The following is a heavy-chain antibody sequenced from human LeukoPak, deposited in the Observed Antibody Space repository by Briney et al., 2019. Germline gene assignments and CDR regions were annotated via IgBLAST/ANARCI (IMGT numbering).Heavy chain of an antibody. Sequence: PGTSLRLSCAASGFTFSSYAMHWVRQAPGKGLEWVTIISYDGSKKYHGDSVKGRFTISRDNSKNTLYLQMNSLRGEDTAVYYCAKDLRSAAAGTFGFDYWGQGALVTVSS. CDR1: GFTFSSYA. D-gene: IGHD6-13*01. CDR2: ISYDGSKK. V-gene: IGHV3-30*18. J-gene: IGHJ4*02. CDR3: AKDLRSAAAGTFGFDY.